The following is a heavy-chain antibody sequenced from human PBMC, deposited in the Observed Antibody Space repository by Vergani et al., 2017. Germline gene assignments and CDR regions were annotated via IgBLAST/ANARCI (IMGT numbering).Heavy chain of an antibody. J-gene: IGHJ6*03. CDR3: ARGGGRAAAGHYYFYYMDV. V-gene: IGHV4-38-2*01. D-gene: IGHD6-13*01. CDR1: GYSISSGYY. CDR2: IYHSGTT. Sequence: QVQLQESGPGLVKPSETLSLTCAVSGYSISSGYYWGWIRQPPGKGLEWSGSIYHSGTTYYNPSLKSRVAISVDTSKRRLSLKVKSVTAADTALYYCARGGGRAAAGHYYFYYMDVWGKGTTVTVSS.